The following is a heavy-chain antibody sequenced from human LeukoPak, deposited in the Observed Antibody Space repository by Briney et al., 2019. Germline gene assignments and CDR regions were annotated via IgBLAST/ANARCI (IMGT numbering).Heavy chain of an antibody. CDR3: AREVGCSSTSCYFDY. D-gene: IGHD2-2*01. CDR1: GFTFSSYS. CDR2: ISSSSSYI. Sequence: PGGSLRLSCAASGFTFSSYSMNWVRQAPGKGLEWVSSISSSSSYIYYADSVKGRFTISRDNAKNSLYLQMNSLRAEDTAVYYCAREVGCSSTSCYFDYWGQGTLVTVSS. J-gene: IGHJ4*02. V-gene: IGHV3-21*01.